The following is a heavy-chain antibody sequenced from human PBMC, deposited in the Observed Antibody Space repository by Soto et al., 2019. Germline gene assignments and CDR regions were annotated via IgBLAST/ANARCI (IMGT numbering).Heavy chain of an antibody. CDR3: ARTDTTAMVPSGFDY. D-gene: IGHD5-18*01. Sequence: ASVKVSCKASGYTFTSYAMHWVRQAPGQRLEWMGWINAGNGNTKYSQKFQGRVTITRDTSASTAYTELSSLRSEDTAVYYCARTDTTAMVPSGFDYWGQGTLVTVSS. CDR1: GYTFTSYA. J-gene: IGHJ4*02. V-gene: IGHV1-3*01. CDR2: INAGNGNT.